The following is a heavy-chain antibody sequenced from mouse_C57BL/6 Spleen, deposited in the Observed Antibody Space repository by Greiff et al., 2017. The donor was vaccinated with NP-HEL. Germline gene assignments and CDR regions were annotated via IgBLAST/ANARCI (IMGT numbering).Heavy chain of an antibody. Sequence: QVQLVESGPELVKPGASVKLSCKASGYTFTSYDINWVKQRPGQGLEWIGWIYPRDGSTKYNEKFKGKATLTVDTSSSTAYMELHSLTSEDSAVYFCARFYYSNYKGYFDVWGTGTTVTVSS. CDR2: IYPRDGST. CDR3: ARFYYSNYKGYFDV. CDR1: GYTFTSYD. J-gene: IGHJ1*03. V-gene: IGHV1-85*01. D-gene: IGHD2-5*01.